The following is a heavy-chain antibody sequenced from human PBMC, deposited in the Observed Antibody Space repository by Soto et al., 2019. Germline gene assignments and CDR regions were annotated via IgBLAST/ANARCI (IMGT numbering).Heavy chain of an antibody. CDR1: GGTFSSYT. V-gene: IGHV1-69*08. CDR3: ARDGADGDYYYYGMDV. Sequence: QVQLVQSGAEVTKPGSSVKVSCKASGGTFSSYTISWVRQAPGQGLEWMGRIIPILGIANYAQKFQGRVTITADKSTSTAYMELSSLRSEDTAVYYCARDGADGDYYYYGMDVWGQGTTVTVSS. D-gene: IGHD4-17*01. CDR2: IIPILGIA. J-gene: IGHJ6*02.